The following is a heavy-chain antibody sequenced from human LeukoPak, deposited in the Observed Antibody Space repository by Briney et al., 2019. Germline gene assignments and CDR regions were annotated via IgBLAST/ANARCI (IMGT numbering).Heavy chain of an antibody. CDR3: AGIERRYCSGGSCKRGSFDY. D-gene: IGHD2-15*01. CDR2: INHSGST. J-gene: IGHJ4*02. Sequence: SETLSLTCAVYGGSFSGYYWSWIRQPPGKGLEWIGEINHSGSTNYNPSLKSRVTISVDTSKNQFSLKLSSVTAADTAVYYCAGIERRYCSGGSCKRGSFDYWGQGTLVTVSS. V-gene: IGHV4-34*01. CDR1: GGSFSGYY.